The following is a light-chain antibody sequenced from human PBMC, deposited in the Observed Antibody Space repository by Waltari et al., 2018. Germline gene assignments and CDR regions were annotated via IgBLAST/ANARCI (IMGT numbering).Light chain of an antibody. Sequence: DIVMTQSPDSLAVSLGERATINCKSSQSVLSSSNNKNYIVWYQQKPGQPPKLLIYWASTREFGVPDRFSGSGSGTDFTLTISSLQAEDVAVYYCHQYYIPPLTFGQGTRLEIK. CDR2: WAS. CDR1: QSVLSSSNNKNY. V-gene: IGKV4-1*01. CDR3: HQYYIPPLT. J-gene: IGKJ5*01.